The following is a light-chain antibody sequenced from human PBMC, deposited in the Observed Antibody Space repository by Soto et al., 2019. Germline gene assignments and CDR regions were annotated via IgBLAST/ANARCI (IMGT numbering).Light chain of an antibody. CDR1: QSVSST. CDR2: GAS. CDR3: QQYNNWPPLYT. J-gene: IGKJ2*01. Sequence: EIVMTQSPATLSVSPGERATLSCRASQSVSSTLAWYQQKPGQAPRLLIYGASTRATGIPARFSGSGSGTEFTLTISILQSEDVAVYYCQQYNNWPPLYTFGQGTKLEIK. V-gene: IGKV3-15*01.